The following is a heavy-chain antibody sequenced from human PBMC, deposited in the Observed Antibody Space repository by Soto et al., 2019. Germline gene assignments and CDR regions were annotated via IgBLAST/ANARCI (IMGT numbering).Heavy chain of an antibody. Sequence: QVQLVESGGGVVQPGRSLRLSCAASGFTFSRNAMHWVRQAPGKGLEWVAVISYDGSNKYYADSVKGRFTISRDNSKNTLYLQMNSLRAEDTAVYYCAGGVEIWVDYWGQGTLVTVSS. J-gene: IGHJ4*02. V-gene: IGHV3-30-3*01. D-gene: IGHD5-12*01. CDR3: AGGVEIWVDY. CDR2: ISYDGSNK. CDR1: GFTFSRNA.